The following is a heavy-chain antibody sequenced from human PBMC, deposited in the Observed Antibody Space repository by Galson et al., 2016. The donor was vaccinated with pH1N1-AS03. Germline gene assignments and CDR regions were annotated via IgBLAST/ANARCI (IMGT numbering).Heavy chain of an antibody. CDR2: IYGGGDT. CDR3: AREPWGSTQGEY. CDR1: GFTINNNY. D-gene: IGHD3-16*01. J-gene: IGHJ4*02. V-gene: IGHV3-53*01. Sequence: LRLSCAASGFTINNNYMSWVRQAPGKGLEWVSVIYGGGDTFYADSVKGRFTISRDNSKNTVYLQMNSLRGEDTAVYYCAREPWGSTQGEYWGQGTLVTVSS.